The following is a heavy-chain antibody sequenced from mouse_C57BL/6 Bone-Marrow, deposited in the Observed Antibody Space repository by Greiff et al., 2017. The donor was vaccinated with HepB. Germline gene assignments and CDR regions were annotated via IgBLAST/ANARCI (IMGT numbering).Heavy chain of an antibody. CDR3: TRWVYDGYYGGFAY. J-gene: IGHJ3*01. D-gene: IGHD2-3*01. CDR2: IRNKANNHAT. Sequence: DVMLVESGGGLVQPGGSMKLSCAASGFTFSDAWMDWVRQSPEKGLEWVAEIRNKANNHATYYAESVKGRFTISRDDSKSSVYLQMNSLRAEDTGIYYCTRWVYDGYYGGFAYWGQGTLDTVSA. V-gene: IGHV6-6*01. CDR1: GFTFSDAW.